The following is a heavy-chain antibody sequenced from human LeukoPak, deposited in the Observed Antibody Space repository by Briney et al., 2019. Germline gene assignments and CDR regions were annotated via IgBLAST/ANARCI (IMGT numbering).Heavy chain of an antibody. CDR2: INPNSGST. D-gene: IGHD4-17*01. J-gene: IGHJ6*02. CDR3: ARDSAPTVTTSLVSEYGMNV. Sequence: ASVKVSCKASGYTLTKNYMHWVRQAPGQGLEWMGIINPNSGSTSYAQKFQGRLTMTRDTSTSTVYMEVSSLTSEDTAVYYCARDSAPTVTTSLVSEYGMNVWGQGTTVTVSS. V-gene: IGHV1-46*01. CDR1: GYTLTKNY.